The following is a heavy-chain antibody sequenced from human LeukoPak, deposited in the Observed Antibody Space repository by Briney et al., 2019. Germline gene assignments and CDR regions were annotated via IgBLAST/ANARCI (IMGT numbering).Heavy chain of an antibody. CDR3: AKGYSYGYSWDY. CDR2: IIPILGIA. D-gene: IGHD5-18*01. Sequence: GASVKVSCKASGGTFSSYAISWVRQAPGQGLEWMGRIIPILGIANYAQKFQGRVTITADKSTSTAYMELSSLRSEDTAVYYCAKGYSYGYSWDYWGQGTLVTVSS. J-gene: IGHJ4*02. V-gene: IGHV1-69*04. CDR1: GGTFSSYA.